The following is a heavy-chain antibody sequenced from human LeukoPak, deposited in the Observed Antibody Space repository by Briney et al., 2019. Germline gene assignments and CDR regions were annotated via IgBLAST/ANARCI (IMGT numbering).Heavy chain of an antibody. CDR3: ARGSPPIDY. Sequence: PGGSLRLSCAASGFTFSSYAMHWVRQAPGKGLEWVAVISYDGSNKYYADSVKGRFTISRDNSKNTLYLQMNSLRAEDTAVYYCARGSPPIDYWAREPWSPSPQ. V-gene: IGHV3-30-3*01. D-gene: IGHD1-26*01. CDR2: ISYDGSNK. J-gene: IGHJ4*02. CDR1: GFTFSSYA.